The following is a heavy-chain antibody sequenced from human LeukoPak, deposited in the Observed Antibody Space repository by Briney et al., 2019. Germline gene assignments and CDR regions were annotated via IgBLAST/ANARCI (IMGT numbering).Heavy chain of an antibody. V-gene: IGHV1-69*05. CDR2: IIPIFGTA. Sequence: GASVKVSCKATSRISWVRQAPGQGLEWMGGIIPIFGTANYAQKFQGRVTITTDESTSTAYMELSSLRSEDTAAYYCARELTGTQTAGAFDIWGQGTMVTVSS. CDR3: ARELTGTQTAGAFDI. CDR1: TSR. J-gene: IGHJ3*02. D-gene: IGHD1-20*01.